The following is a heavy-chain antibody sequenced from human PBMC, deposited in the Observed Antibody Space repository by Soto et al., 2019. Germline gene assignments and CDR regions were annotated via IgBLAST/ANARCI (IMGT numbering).Heavy chain of an antibody. J-gene: IGHJ6*02. CDR3: AKLGLPSDYYYGMDV. D-gene: IGHD2-21*02. Sequence: GESLKISCKGSGYSFTSYWIGWVRQMPGKGLEWMGIIYPGDSDTRYSPSFQGQVTISADKSISTAYLQWSSLKASDTAMYYCAKLGLPSDYYYGMDVWGQGTTVTVSS. CDR2: IYPGDSDT. V-gene: IGHV5-51*01. CDR1: GYSFTSYW.